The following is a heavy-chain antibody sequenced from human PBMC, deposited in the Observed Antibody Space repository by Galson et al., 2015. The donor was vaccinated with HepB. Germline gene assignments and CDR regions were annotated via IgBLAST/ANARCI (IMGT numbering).Heavy chain of an antibody. D-gene: IGHD3-10*01. V-gene: IGHV3-23*01. CDR1: GFTFSSYA. CDR2: ISGSGGST. CDR3: AKGNLQDRGVIYY. J-gene: IGHJ4*02. Sequence: SLRLSCAASGFTFSSYAMSWVRQAPGKGLEWVSAISGSGGSTYYAGSVKGRFTISRDNSKNTLYLQMNSLRAEDTAVYYCAKGNLQDRGVIYYWGQGTLVTVSS.